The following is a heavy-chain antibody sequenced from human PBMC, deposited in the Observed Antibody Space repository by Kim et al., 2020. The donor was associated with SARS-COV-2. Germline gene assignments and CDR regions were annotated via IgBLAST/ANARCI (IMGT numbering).Heavy chain of an antibody. Sequence: SQTLSLTCAISGDSVSSNSAAWNWIRQSPSRGLEWLGRTYYRSKWYNDYAVSVKSRITINPDTSKNQFSLQLNSVTPEDTAVYYCARDTVVVPAANHYYYYYGMDVWGQGTTVTVSS. CDR3: ARDTVVVPAANHYYYYYGMDV. J-gene: IGHJ6*02. V-gene: IGHV6-1*01. D-gene: IGHD2-2*01. CDR1: GDSVSSNSAA. CDR2: TYYRSKWYN.